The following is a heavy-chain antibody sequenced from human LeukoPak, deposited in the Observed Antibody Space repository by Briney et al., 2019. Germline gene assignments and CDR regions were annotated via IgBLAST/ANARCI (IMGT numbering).Heavy chain of an antibody. CDR1: GGTFSSYA. D-gene: IGHD6-19*01. Sequence: SVKVSCKASGGTFSSYAISWVRQAPGQGLEWMGGIIPIFGTANYAQKFQGRVTITTDESTSTAYMELSSLRSEDTAVYYCARVRARYSSGRDYFDYWGQGTLVTVSS. J-gene: IGHJ4*02. CDR2: IIPIFGTA. CDR3: ARVRARYSSGRDYFDY. V-gene: IGHV1-69*05.